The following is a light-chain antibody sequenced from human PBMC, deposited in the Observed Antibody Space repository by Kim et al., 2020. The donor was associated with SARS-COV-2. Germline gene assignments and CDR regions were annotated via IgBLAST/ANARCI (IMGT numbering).Light chain of an antibody. V-gene: IGLV3-1*01. J-gene: IGLJ2*01. CDR1: NLGGRY. Sequence: SYELTQPPSVSVSPGQTATIPCSGDNLGGRYVSWYQQRPGQTPVLVMYQDIERPSGIPDRFSGSNSGNTATLTISGTQAMDEADYYCQEWDNNAAIFGGG. CDR2: QDI. CDR3: QEWDNNAAI.